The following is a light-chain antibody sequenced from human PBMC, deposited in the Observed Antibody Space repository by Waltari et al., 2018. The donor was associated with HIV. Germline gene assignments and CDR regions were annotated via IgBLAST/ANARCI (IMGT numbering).Light chain of an antibody. Sequence: AIQLTQSPSSLSASIGDRVTITCWASQGVRNALAWYQQKPGRPPKLLIYDASTLESGVPSRFSGSLSGTDFNLTISNLQPEDSATYYCQQFRSYPRTFGQGATLEIK. CDR1: QGVRNA. V-gene: IGKV1-13*02. CDR2: DAS. J-gene: IGKJ2*01. CDR3: QQFRSYPRT.